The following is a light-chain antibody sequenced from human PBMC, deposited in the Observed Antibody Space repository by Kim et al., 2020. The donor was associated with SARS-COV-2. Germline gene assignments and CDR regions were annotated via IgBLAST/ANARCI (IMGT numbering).Light chain of an antibody. Sequence: QSITISCTGTSSDVGSYDYVSWYQQHPGKAPKLMIYAVSNRPSGVFNRFSGSKSANTASLTISGLQAEDEADYYCSSYTRSSTNYVFGTGTKSPS. CDR2: AVS. J-gene: IGLJ1*01. CDR3: SSYTRSSTNYV. CDR1: SSDVGSYDY. V-gene: IGLV2-14*03.